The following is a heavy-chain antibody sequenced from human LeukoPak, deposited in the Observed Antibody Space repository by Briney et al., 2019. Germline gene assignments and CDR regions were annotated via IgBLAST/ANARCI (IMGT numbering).Heavy chain of an antibody. CDR3: VRGYSYGSFDY. V-gene: IGHV1-69*06. J-gene: IGHJ4*02. D-gene: IGHD5-18*01. CDR2: IIPIFGTA. CDR1: GYTFTTYG. Sequence: SVKVSCKASGYTFTTYGISWVRQAPGQGLEWMGGIIPIFGTANYAQKFQGRVTITADKSTSTAYMELSSLRSEDTAVYYCVRGYSYGSFDYWGQGTLVTVSS.